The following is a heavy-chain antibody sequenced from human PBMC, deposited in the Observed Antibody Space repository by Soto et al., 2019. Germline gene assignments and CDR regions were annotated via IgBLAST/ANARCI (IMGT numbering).Heavy chain of an antibody. J-gene: IGHJ5*02. D-gene: IGHD2-15*01. CDR1: GYTFTGYY. CDR3: ARGVVAATRDWFDP. V-gene: IGHV1-2*04. CDR2: INPNSGGT. Sequence: GASVKVSCKASGYTFTGYYMHWVRQAPGQGLEWMGWINPNSGGTNYAQKFQGWVTMTRDTSISTAYMELSRLRSDDTAVYYCARGVVAATRDWFDPWGQGTLVTVSS.